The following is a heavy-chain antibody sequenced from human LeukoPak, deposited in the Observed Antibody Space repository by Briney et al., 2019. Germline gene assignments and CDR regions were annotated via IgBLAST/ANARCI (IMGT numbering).Heavy chain of an antibody. J-gene: IGHJ3*02. CDR1: IDSFSLCY. V-gene: IGHV4-59*13. Sequence: KAAEPESLLCTVWIDSFSLCYGRWLPDSPGEALEGLGYYYYSLSTNYNPSLRSRATISVDTSKNQFSLKLSSVTAADTAVYYCARGLSIPGVAFDIWGQGTMVTVSS. CDR2: YYYSLST. D-gene: IGHD2-2*01. CDR3: ARGLSIPGVAFDI.